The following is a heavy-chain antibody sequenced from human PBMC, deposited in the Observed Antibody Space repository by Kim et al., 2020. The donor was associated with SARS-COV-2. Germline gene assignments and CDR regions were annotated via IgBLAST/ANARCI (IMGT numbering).Heavy chain of an antibody. V-gene: IGHV3-7*01. CDR1: GFIFSKDW. Sequence: GGSLRLSCAASGFIFSKDWLSWVRQAPGKGLEWVANINQDGSEKYYVDSVKGRFTISRDNAKNSMYLQMNSLRAEDTAVYYCAREKDGYHYDYWGQGTLV. D-gene: IGHD3-22*01. CDR2: INQDGSEK. J-gene: IGHJ4*02. CDR3: AREKDGYHYDY.